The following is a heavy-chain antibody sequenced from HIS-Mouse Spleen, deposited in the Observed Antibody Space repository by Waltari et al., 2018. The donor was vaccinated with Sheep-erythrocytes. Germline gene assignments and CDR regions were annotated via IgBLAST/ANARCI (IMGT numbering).Heavy chain of an antibody. V-gene: IGHV1-69*04. D-gene: IGHD1-26*01. CDR2: IIPILGIA. CDR3: AQTGATTPHFDY. J-gene: IGHJ4*02. CDR1: GGTFSSYA. Sequence: QVQLVQSGAEGKKPGYSVKVSCRASGGTFSSYAISWVRQAPGQGLEWMGRIIPILGIANYAQKFQGRVTITADKSTSTAYMELSSLRSEDTAVYYCAQTGATTPHFDYWGQGTLVTVSS.